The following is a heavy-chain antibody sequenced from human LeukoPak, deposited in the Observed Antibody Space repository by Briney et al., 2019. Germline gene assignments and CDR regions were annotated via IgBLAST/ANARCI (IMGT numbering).Heavy chain of an antibody. J-gene: IGHJ6*03. CDR1: GFTFSNAW. Sequence: PGGSLRLSCAASGFTFSNAWMSWVRQAPGKGLEWVGRIKSKTDGGTTDYAAPVKGRFTISRDNSKNTLYLQMSSLRAEDTAVYYCARESGRQSAATYYYYYYMDVWGKGTTVTVSS. D-gene: IGHD2-15*01. CDR3: ARESGRQSAATYYYYYYMDV. V-gene: IGHV3-15*01. CDR2: IKSKTDGGTT.